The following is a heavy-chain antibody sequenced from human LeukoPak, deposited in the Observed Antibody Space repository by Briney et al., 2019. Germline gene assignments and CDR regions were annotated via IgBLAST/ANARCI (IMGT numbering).Heavy chain of an antibody. J-gene: IGHJ4*02. V-gene: IGHV3-74*01. D-gene: IGHD2-21*01. CDR2: INSDGSST. Sequence: GGSLRLSXAASGFTFSSYWMHWVRQAPGKGLVWVSRINSDGSSTSYADSVKGRFTISRDNAKNTLYLQMNSLRAEDTAVYCCASTTGGEMDYWGQGTLVTVSS. CDR3: ASTTGGEMDY. CDR1: GFTFSSYW.